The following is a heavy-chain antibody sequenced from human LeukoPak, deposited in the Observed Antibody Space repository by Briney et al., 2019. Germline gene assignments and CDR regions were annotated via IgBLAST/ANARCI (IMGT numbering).Heavy chain of an antibody. V-gene: IGHV1-69*13. D-gene: IGHD5-18*01. CDR1: GGAFSSYA. CDR2: IIPIFGTA. Sequence: SVKVSCKASGGAFSSYAISWVRQAPGQGLEWMGGIIPIFGTANYAQKFQGRVTITADESTSTAYMELSSLRSEDTAVYYCARDGGGGYSYGYLDYWGQGTLDTVSS. CDR3: ARDGGGGYSYGYLDY. J-gene: IGHJ4*02.